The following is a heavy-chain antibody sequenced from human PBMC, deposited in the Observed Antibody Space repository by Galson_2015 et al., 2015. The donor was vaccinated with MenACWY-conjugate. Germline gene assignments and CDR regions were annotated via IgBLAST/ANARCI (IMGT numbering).Heavy chain of an antibody. CDR2: YDPEDGET. V-gene: IGHV1-24*01. CDR3: ATEIVPGYSSSSDY. CDR1: GYTLTGLS. J-gene: IGHJ4*02. D-gene: IGHD6-13*01. Sequence: SVKVSCKVSGYTLTGLSMHWVRQAPGKGLEWMGGYDPEDGETIYAQKFQGRVTMTEDTSTDTAYMELSSLRSEDTAVYYCATEIVPGYSSSSDYWGQGTLVTVSS.